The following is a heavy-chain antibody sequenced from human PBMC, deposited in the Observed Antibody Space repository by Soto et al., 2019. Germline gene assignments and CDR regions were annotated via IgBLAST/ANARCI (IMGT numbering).Heavy chain of an antibody. CDR2: IRSKAKSYAT. V-gene: IGHV3-73*01. CDR1: GFTFSGSA. J-gene: IGHJ6*02. CDR3: GSDTGMTYYGVDV. Sequence: GGSLRLSCAASGFTFSGSAMHWVRQASGKGLEWVGRIRSKAKSYATAYAASVQGRFTISRDDSKNTAYLQMNSLKTEDTAVYYCGSDTGMTYYGVDVWGQGTTVTVSS. D-gene: IGHD5-18*01.